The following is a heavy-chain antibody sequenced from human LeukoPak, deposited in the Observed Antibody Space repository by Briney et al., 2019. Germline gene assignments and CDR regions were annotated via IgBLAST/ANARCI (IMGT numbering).Heavy chain of an antibody. CDR3: ARLSMIVVVQPT. J-gene: IGHJ5*02. D-gene: IGHD3-22*01. CDR1: GDSISTSNSY. Sequence: SETLSLTCTVSGDSISTSNSYWGWIRQPPGKGLEWIGSIYYSGNTYYNASLKSRVTISVDTSKNQFSLKLTSVTAADTAVYYCARLSMIVVVQPTWGQGTLVTVSS. CDR2: IYYSGNT. V-gene: IGHV4-39*01.